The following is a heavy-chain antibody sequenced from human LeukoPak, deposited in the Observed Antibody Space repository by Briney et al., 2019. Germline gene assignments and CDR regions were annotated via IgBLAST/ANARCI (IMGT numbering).Heavy chain of an antibody. CDR1: GGSISSYY. CDR2: IYYSGST. CDR3: ARDLFHPTMVRGVTFYYYYMGV. Sequence: SETLSLTCTVSGGSISSYYWSWIRQPPGKGLEWIGYIYYSGSTNYNPSLKSRVTISVDTSKNQFSLKLSSVTAADTAVYYCARDLFHPTMVRGVTFYYYYMGVWGKGTTVTVSS. D-gene: IGHD3-10*01. J-gene: IGHJ6*03. V-gene: IGHV4-59*01.